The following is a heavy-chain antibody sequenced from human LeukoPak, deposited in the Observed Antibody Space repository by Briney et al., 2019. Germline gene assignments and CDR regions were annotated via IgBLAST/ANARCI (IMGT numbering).Heavy chain of an antibody. CDR2: ISYDGNDK. D-gene: IGHD1-26*01. CDR3: AKEYSGSFSPFPSYFDY. V-gene: IGHV3-30*18. Sequence: PGGSLRLSCAASGFNFSTYGMHWVRQAPGKGLEWVAVISYDGNDKYYIDSVKGRFTISRDNSKNMLFLQMNSLRAEDTAVYYCAKEYSGSFSPFPSYFDYWGQGTLVTVSS. J-gene: IGHJ4*02. CDR1: GFNFSTYG.